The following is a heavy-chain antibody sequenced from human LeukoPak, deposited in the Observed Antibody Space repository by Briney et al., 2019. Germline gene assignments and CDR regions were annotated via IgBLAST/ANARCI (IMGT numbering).Heavy chain of an antibody. CDR1: GFNFGIHG. V-gene: IGHV3-33*01. J-gene: IGHJ4*02. CDR3: ARNNWNSRTQRWFYFDY. Sequence: GGSLRLSCAASGFNFGIHGMHWVRQAPGKGLEWLAIIWHDGSNEYYEDSVKGRFTISRDNSKNTVYLQMDSLRAADTAVYYCARNNWNSRTQRWFYFDYWGQGTLVTVSS. CDR2: IWHDGSNE. D-gene: IGHD1-1*01.